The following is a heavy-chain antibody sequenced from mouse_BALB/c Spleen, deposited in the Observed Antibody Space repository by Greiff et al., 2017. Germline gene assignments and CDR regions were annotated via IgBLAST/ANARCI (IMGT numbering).Heavy chain of an antibody. D-gene: IGHD2-10*02. CDR2: ISSGSSTN. CDR1: GFTFSSYG. CDR3: ARSGYGNYGLDD. V-gene: IGHV5-17*02. Sequence: EVKLVESGGGLVKPGGSLKLSCAASGFTFSSYGMHWVRQAPEKGLEWVGYISSGSSTNYYADTVKGRVTITKDNPKNTLFMQLTSLRSEDTAIYYCARSGYGNYGLDDWGQGTTLTVSS. J-gene: IGHJ2*01.